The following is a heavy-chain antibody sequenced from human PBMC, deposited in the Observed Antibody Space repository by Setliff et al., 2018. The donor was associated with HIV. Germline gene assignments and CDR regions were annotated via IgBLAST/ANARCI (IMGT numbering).Heavy chain of an antibody. D-gene: IGHD2-15*01. CDR2: INPNSGGT. V-gene: IGHV1-2*02. CDR3: ARDHVVCSGGTCRSDDPYYYYYMNV. CDR1: GDDFTDYY. Sequence: ASVKVSCKASGDDFTDYYIHWVRQAPGQGLEWMGWINPNSGGTNYAQKFQGRVTMTMDTSTTTAYMELSRLKSDDTAVYYCARDHVVCSGGTCRSDDPYYYYYMNVWGEGTTVTVSS. J-gene: IGHJ6*03.